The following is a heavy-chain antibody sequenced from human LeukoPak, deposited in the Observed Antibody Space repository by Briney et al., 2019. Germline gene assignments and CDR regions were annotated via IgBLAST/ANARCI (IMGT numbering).Heavy chain of an antibody. CDR3: VKDQGYTYGHSFDY. V-gene: IGHV3-30*18. CDR2: ISYDGSNE. D-gene: IGHD5-18*01. J-gene: IGHJ4*02. CDR1: GFTFGGYG. Sequence: GGSLRLSCEASGFTFGGYGMHWVRQAPGKGLEWVALISYDGSNEYYGDSVKGRFTISRDNSKRTLYLQMNSLRAEDTAVYYCVKDQGYTYGHSFDYWGQGTLVTVSS.